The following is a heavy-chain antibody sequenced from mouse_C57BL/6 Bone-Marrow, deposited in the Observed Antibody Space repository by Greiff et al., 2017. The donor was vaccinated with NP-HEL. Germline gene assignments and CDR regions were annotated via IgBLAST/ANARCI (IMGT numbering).Heavy chain of an antibody. D-gene: IGHD4-1*01. Sequence: DVMLVESGGDLVKPGGSLKLSCAASGFTFSSYGMSWVRQTPDKRLEWVATISSGGSYTYYPDSVKGRFTISRDNAKNTLYLQMSSLKSEDTAMYYCARHKELGRHYAMDYWGQGTSVTVSS. CDR3: ARHKELGRHYAMDY. V-gene: IGHV5-6*02. CDR1: GFTFSSYG. CDR2: ISSGGSYT. J-gene: IGHJ4*01.